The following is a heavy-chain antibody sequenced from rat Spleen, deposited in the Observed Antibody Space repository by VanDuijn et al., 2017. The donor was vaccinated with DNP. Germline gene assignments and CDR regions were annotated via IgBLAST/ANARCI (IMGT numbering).Heavy chain of an antibody. CDR1: GFTLNDYY. CDR3: ARHGYWYFDF. D-gene: IGHD4-2*01. J-gene: IGHJ2*01. Sequence: EVQLVESGGGLVQPGGSMKLSCAASGFTLNDYYMAWVRQAPQKGLEWVASIDYEGSGTFYGGSVKGQFTISRDNAKSTQYLQMDSLRSEETATYYCARHGYWYFDFWGQGVMVTVSS. V-gene: IGHV5-22*01. CDR2: IDYEGSGT.